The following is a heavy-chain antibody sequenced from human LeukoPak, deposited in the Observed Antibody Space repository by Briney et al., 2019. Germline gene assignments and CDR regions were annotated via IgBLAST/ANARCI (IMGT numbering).Heavy chain of an antibody. CDR1: GFTFSNYW. V-gene: IGHV3-74*01. CDR2: INTDGSNT. J-gene: IGHJ6*02. Sequence: GSLRLSCAASGFTFSNYWLHWVRQAPGKGLVWVSRINTDGSNTTYADSVKGRFTISRDNVKNTLYLQMNSLRADDMAVYYCARDLTYYYDSGSSTGHYYFYGMDVWGHGTTVTVSS. CDR3: ARDLTYYYDSGSSTGHYYFYGMDV. D-gene: IGHD3-10*01.